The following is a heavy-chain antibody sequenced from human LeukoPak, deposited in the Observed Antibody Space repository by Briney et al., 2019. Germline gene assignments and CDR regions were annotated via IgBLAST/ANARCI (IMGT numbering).Heavy chain of an antibody. Sequence: PSETLSLTCTVSGGSISSGYYWDWIRQPPGKGLAWIVNIYHSGTTYYNPSLKSRVTISIDTSKNQFSLKLTSVTAADTAVYYCANNCNYAPCFDIWREGTLVTVSS. CDR1: GGSISSGYY. CDR2: IYHSGTT. D-gene: IGHD1-7*01. J-gene: IGHJ3*02. CDR3: ANNCNYAPCFDI. V-gene: IGHV4-38-2*02.